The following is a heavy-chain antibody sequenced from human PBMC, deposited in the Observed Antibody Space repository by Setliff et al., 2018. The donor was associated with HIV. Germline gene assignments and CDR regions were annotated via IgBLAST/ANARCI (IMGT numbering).Heavy chain of an antibody. CDR1: GGSISSYY. CDR2: IYYSGMT. D-gene: IGHD3-22*01. V-gene: IGHV4-59*01. J-gene: IGHJ4*02. CDR3: AREIPYSYGGRGHPL. Sequence: SETLSLTCSVSGGSISSYYWSWIRQPPGKGLEWIGDIYYSGMTNYNPSLQSRVTISLDTSKKQFSLKVSSVTAADTAVYYCAREIPYSYGGRGHPLWGQGTLVTVSS.